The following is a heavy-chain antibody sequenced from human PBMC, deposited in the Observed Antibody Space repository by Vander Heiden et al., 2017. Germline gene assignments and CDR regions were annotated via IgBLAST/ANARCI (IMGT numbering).Heavy chain of an antibody. J-gene: IGHJ5*02. CDR1: GFSLSTSGVG. Sequence: QITLKESGPTLVKPTQTLTLTCTFSGFSLSTSGVGVGWIRQPPGKALEWLALIYWNDDKRYSPALKSRLTITKDTSKKQVVLTMTNMDPVDTATYYCASGGITTNWFDPWGQGTLVTVSS. D-gene: IGHD3-10*01. CDR2: IYWNDDK. V-gene: IGHV2-5*01. CDR3: ASGGITTNWFDP.